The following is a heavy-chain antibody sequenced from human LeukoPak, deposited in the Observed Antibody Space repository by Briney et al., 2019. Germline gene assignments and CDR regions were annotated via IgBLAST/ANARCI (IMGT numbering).Heavy chain of an antibody. D-gene: IGHD6-6*01. CDR3: ARGFIAARRGSWFDP. J-gene: IGHJ5*02. V-gene: IGHV4-34*01. Sequence: KTSETLSLTCAVYGGSFRGYYWSWIRQPPGKGLEWIGEINHSGSTNYNPSLKSRVTISVDTSKNQFSLKLSSVTAADTAVYYCARGFIAARRGSWFDPWGQGTLVTVSS. CDR1: GGSFRGYY. CDR2: INHSGST.